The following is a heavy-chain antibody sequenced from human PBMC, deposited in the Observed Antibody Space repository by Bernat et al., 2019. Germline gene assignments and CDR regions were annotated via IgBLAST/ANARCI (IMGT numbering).Heavy chain of an antibody. CDR1: GFTFSSYA. CDR2: ISYDGSNK. J-gene: IGHJ3*02. CDR3: AREGHRGAFDI. V-gene: IGHV3-30-3*01. Sequence: QVQLVESGGGMVQPGRSLRLSCAASGFTFSSYAMHWVRQAPGKGLEWVAVISYDGSNKYYADSVKGRFTISRDNSKNTLYLQMNSLRAEDTAVYYCAREGHRGAFDIWGQGTMVTVSS.